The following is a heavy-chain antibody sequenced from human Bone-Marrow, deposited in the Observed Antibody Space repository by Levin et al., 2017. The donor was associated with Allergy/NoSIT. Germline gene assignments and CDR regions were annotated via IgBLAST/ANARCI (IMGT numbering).Heavy chain of an antibody. Sequence: SETLSLTCTVSGGSLSLAGSHWTWIRQYPGTGLEWIGYISYRGSTYFNPSLKSRLTLSIDTSEQHFSLNLTSVSAADTAIYYCARLDGYSFDYWGQGALVTVSS. CDR2: ISYRGST. D-gene: IGHD1-1*01. J-gene: IGHJ4*02. V-gene: IGHV4-31*03. CDR3: ARLDGYSFDY. CDR1: GGSLSLAGSH.